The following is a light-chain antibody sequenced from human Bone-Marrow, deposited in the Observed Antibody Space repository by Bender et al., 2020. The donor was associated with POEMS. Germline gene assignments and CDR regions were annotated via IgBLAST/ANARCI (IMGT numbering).Light chain of an antibody. V-gene: IGLV2-8*01. CDR2: EVS. CDR3: QSYDNSLGGWV. Sequence: QSALTQPPSASGSPGQSVTMSCTGTSSDVGGYNYVSWYQQHPGKVPKLMIYEVSKRPSGVPDRFSGSKSGTSASLAITGLQAEDEGDYYCQSYDNSLGGWVFGGGTKLTVL. CDR1: SSDVGGYNY. J-gene: IGLJ3*02.